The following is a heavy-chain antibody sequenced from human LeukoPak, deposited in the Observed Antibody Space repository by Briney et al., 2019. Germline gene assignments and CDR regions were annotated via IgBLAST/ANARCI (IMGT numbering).Heavy chain of an antibody. CDR1: GNRFTSYW. J-gene: IGHJ4*02. CDR3: ATYCSSTSCRNPYYYGSGSFDY. Sequence: GESLKISCKASGNRFTSYWIAWVRQMPGKGLEWMGIIYPGESETRYSPSFQGHITISADKSISTAYLQWSSLQASDTAMYYCATYCSSTSCRNPYYYGSGSFDYWGQGTLVTVSS. CDR2: IYPGESET. D-gene: IGHD2-2*01. V-gene: IGHV5-51*01.